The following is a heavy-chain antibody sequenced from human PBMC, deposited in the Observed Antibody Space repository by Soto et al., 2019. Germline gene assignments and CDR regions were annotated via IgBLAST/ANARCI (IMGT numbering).Heavy chain of an antibody. V-gene: IGHV3-23*01. CDR1: GFTFISYA. Sequence: GGSLRLSCAASGFTFISYAMSWVRQAPGKGLEWVSAISGSGGSTYYADSVKGRFTIARDNSKNTLYLQMNSLRAEDTAVYYCAKHLAIFGVVFLPFDYWGQGTLVTVSS. CDR3: AKHLAIFGVVFLPFDY. D-gene: IGHD3-3*01. J-gene: IGHJ4*02. CDR2: ISGSGGST.